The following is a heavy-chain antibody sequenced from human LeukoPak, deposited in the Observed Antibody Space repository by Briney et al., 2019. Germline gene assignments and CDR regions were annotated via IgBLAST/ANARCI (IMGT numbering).Heavy chain of an antibody. V-gene: IGHV4-31*03. CDR2: IYYSGST. CDR3: ARGRFLGWYFDL. CDR1: GGSISSGGYY. J-gene: IGHJ2*01. Sequence: SQTLSLTCTVSGGSISSGGYYWSWIRQHPGKGLEWIGYIYYSGSTYYNPSLKSRVTISVDTSKNQFSLKLSSVTAADTAVYYCARGRFLGWYFDLWGRGTLVTVSS. D-gene: IGHD3-3*01.